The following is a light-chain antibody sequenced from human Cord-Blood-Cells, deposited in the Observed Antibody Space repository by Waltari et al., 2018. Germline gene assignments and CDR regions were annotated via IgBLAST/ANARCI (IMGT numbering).Light chain of an antibody. CDR2: DGS. J-gene: IGLJ2*01. Sequence: QSALTQPASVSGSPGQSITISCTGTSSDVGGYNYVSWYQQHPGKAPKLMIYDGSNRPSGVSKRFSGSKSGNTASLTISGLQAEDEADYYCSSYTSSSSVEFGGGTKLTVL. CDR3: SSYTSSSSVE. V-gene: IGLV2-14*01. CDR1: SSDVGGYNY.